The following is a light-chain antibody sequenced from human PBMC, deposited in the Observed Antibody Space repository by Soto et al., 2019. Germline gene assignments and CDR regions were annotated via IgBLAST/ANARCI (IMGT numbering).Light chain of an antibody. CDR3: QQSYSTPWT. V-gene: IGKV1-39*01. CDR1: ESITNF. CDR2: AAS. Sequence: DIQMTQSPSSLSASVGDRVIITCRASESITNFLNWYQQKPGKAPNLLIYAASSLQSGVPSRFSGSASGTDFTLTISSLQPADFATYYCQQSYSTPWTFGQGTKVDIK. J-gene: IGKJ1*01.